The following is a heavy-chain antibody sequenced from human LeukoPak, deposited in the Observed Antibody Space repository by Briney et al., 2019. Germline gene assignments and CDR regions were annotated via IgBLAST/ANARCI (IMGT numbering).Heavy chain of an antibody. D-gene: IGHD6-13*01. CDR2: INSGGST. Sequence: GGSLRLSCAASGFTVSTNYMSWVRQAPGKGLEWVSLINSGGSTYYADSVKGRFTISRDNSKNTVYLQMNCLRAEDTAVYYCAKDRIAGHDTFDIWGQGTVVTVSS. CDR3: AKDRIAGHDTFDI. CDR1: GFTVSTNY. J-gene: IGHJ3*02. V-gene: IGHV3-66*02.